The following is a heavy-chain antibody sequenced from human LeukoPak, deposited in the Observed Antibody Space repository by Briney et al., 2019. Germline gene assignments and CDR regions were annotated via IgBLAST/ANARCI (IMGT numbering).Heavy chain of an antibody. CDR1: GVSFSGYY. Sequence: SETLSLTCAVYGVSFSGYYWSWIRQPPGKGLEWIGEINHSGSTNYNPSLKSRVTISVDTSKNQFSLKLSSVTAADTAVYYCARTPVGIAVAGTVNYWGQGTLVTVSS. V-gene: IGHV4-34*01. CDR3: ARTPVGIAVAGTVNY. D-gene: IGHD6-19*01. J-gene: IGHJ4*02. CDR2: INHSGST.